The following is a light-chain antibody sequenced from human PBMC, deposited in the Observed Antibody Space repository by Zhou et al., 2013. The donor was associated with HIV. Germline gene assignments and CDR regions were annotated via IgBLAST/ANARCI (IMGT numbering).Light chain of an antibody. Sequence: EIVLTQSPGTLSLSPGQRATLSCRASQSISNYLGWYQQKPGQAPRLLIYSASSRATGIPDRFSGSGSGTDFTLTINRLEPEDFALYYCQQYASSIAYTFGQGTKLEV. CDR2: SAS. V-gene: IGKV3-20*01. CDR1: QSISNY. CDR3: QQYASSIAYT. J-gene: IGKJ2*01.